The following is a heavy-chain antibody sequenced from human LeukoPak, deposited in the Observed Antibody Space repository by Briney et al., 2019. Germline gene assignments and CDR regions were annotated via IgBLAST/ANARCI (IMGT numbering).Heavy chain of an antibody. CDR3: AKFRNYYDSSGYY. CDR1: GFTFSSYA. V-gene: IGHV3-23*01. CDR2: ISGSGGST. D-gene: IGHD3-22*01. Sequence: AGGSLRLSCAASGFTFSSYAMSWVRQAPGKGLEWVSAISGSGGSTYYADPVKGRFTISRDNSKNTLYLQMNSLRAEDTAVYYCAKFRNYYDSSGYYWGQGTLVTVSS. J-gene: IGHJ4*02.